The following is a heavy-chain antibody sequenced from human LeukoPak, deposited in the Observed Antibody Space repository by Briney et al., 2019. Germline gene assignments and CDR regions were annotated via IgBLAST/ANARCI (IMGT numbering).Heavy chain of an antibody. CDR1: GFTFSSYG. D-gene: IGHD2-2*01. V-gene: IGHV3-33*06. CDR3: AKGDIVVVPAAYIDY. J-gene: IGHJ4*02. CDR2: IWYDGSNK. Sequence: GGSLRLSCAASGFTFSSYGMHWVRQAPGKGLEWVAVIWYDGSNKYYADSVKGRFTISRDSSKNTLYLQMNSLRAEDTAVYYCAKGDIVVVPAAYIDYWGQGTLVTVSS.